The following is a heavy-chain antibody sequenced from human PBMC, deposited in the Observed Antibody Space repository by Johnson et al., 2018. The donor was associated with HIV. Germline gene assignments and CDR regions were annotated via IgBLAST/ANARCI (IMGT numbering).Heavy chain of an antibody. CDR1: GFSLSSYA. CDR3: ARDQGELRRTHAFDI. J-gene: IGHJ3*02. CDR2: ISYDGSNK. D-gene: IGHD1-14*01. Sequence: QVQLVESGGGVVQPGRSLRLSCAASGFSLSSYAMHWVRQAPGKGLEWVAVISYDGSNKFYADSVKGRFTISRDNSKNTLYLQMNSLRHEDTAVYYCARDQGELRRTHAFDIWGQGTMVTVSS. V-gene: IGHV3-30*04.